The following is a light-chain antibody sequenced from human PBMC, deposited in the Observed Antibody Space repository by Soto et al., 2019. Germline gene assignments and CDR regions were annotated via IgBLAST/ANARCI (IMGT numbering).Light chain of an antibody. CDR2: DVS. Sequence: QSVLTQPASVSGSPGQSITISCTGTSSDVGGYAYVSWYQQHPGKAPKLMIYDVSNRPSGVSNRFSGSKSGNTASLTISGPQAEDEADYYCSSYTSSSTLVVFGGGTKVTVL. V-gene: IGLV2-14*01. CDR3: SSYTSSSTLVV. J-gene: IGLJ2*01. CDR1: SSDVGGYAY.